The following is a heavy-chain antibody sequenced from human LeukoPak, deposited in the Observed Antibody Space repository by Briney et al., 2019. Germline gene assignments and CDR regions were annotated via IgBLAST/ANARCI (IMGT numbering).Heavy chain of an antibody. CDR3: ARETYRVYSSSWQDYYYYGMDV. CDR2: IKQDGSEK. J-gene: IGHJ6*02. V-gene: IGHV3-7*01. D-gene: IGHD6-13*01. CDR1: AFIFSGHW. Sequence: GGSLRLSCEGSAFIFSGHWMSWVRQAPGKGLEWVANIKQDGSEKYYVDSVKGRFTISRDNAKNSLYLQMNSLRAEDTAVYYCARETYRVYSSSWQDYYYYGMDVWGQGTTVTVSS.